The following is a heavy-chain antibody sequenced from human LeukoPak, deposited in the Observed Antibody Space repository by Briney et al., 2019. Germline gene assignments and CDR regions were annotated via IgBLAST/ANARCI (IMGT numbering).Heavy chain of an antibody. CDR1: GYTFTSYG. V-gene: IGHV1-18*04. Sequence: EASVKVSCKASGYTFTSYGISWVRLAPGQGLEWMGWISAYNGNTNYAQKLQGRVTMTTDTSTSTAYMELRSLRSDDTAVYYCARAGYSSGWYPTKAFDYWGQGTLVTVSS. D-gene: IGHD6-19*01. J-gene: IGHJ4*02. CDR2: ISAYNGNT. CDR3: ARAGYSSGWYPTKAFDY.